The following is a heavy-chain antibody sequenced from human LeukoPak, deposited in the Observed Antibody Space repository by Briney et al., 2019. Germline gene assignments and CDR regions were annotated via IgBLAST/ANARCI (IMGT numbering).Heavy chain of an antibody. D-gene: IGHD3-22*01. CDR3: ARGSYDSSGYYYYYYYYMDV. CDR2: IYSGGST. J-gene: IGHJ6*03. V-gene: IGHV3-53*01. Sequence: QPGGSLRLSCAASGFTVSSNYMSWVRQAPGKGLEWVSVIYSGGSTYYADFVKGRFTISRDNSKNTLYLQMNSLRAEDTAVYYCARGSYDSSGYYYYYYYYMDVWGKGTTVTVSS. CDR1: GFTVSSNY.